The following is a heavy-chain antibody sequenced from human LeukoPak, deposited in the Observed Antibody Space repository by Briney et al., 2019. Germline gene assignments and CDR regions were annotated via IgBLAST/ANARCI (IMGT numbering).Heavy chain of an antibody. Sequence: SLRLSCAASGFTFDDYAMHWVRQAPGKGLEWVSGISWNSGSIGYADSVKGRFTISRDNAKNSLYLQMNSLRAEDTALYYCAKEGYCSGGSCYSVGFDGMDVWGQGTTVTVSS. J-gene: IGHJ6*02. V-gene: IGHV3-9*01. CDR1: GFTFDDYA. CDR3: AKEGYCSGGSCYSVGFDGMDV. CDR2: ISWNSGSI. D-gene: IGHD2-15*01.